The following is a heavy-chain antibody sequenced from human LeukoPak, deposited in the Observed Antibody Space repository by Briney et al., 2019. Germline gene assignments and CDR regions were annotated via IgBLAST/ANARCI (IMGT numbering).Heavy chain of an antibody. CDR3: ARPRVDTAMVDGMDV. CDR1: GGSISSSSYY. D-gene: IGHD5-18*01. J-gene: IGHJ6*02. CDR2: IYYSGST. V-gene: IGHV4-39*01. Sequence: SETLSLTCTVSGGSISSSSYYWGWIRQAPGKGLEWIGSIYYSGSTYYNPSLKSRVTISVDTSKNQFSLKLSSVTAADTAVYYCARPRVDTAMVDGMDVWGQGTTVTVSS.